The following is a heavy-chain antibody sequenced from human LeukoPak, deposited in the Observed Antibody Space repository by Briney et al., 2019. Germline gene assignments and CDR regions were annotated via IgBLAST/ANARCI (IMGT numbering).Heavy chain of an antibody. CDR1: GGSISSYY. Sequence: KPSETLSLTCTVSGGSISSYYWSWIRQPAGKGLEWIGRIYTSGSTNYNPSRKSRVAMSVDTSKNQFSLKLSSVTAADTAVYYCARGRCSGGSCYWFGFDYWGQGTLVTVSS. D-gene: IGHD2-15*01. CDR2: IYTSGST. CDR3: ARGRCSGGSCYWFGFDY. J-gene: IGHJ4*02. V-gene: IGHV4-4*07.